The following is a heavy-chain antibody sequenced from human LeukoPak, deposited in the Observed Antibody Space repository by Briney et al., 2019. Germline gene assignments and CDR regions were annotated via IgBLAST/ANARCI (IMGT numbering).Heavy chain of an antibody. CDR1: GFTFSSYW. D-gene: IGHD2-8*01. Sequence: GGSLRLSCAASGFTFSSYWMSWVRQAPGKGLEWVANIKQDGSEKYYVDSVKGRFTIPRDNAKNSLYLQMNSLRAEDTAVYYCAKRYCTNGVCQDFDYWGQGTLVTVSS. V-gene: IGHV3-7*01. CDR2: IKQDGSEK. CDR3: AKRYCTNGVCQDFDY. J-gene: IGHJ4*02.